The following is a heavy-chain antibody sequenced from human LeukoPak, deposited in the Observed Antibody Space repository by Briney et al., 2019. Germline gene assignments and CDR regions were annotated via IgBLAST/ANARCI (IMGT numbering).Heavy chain of an antibody. V-gene: IGHV4-39*01. CDR3: ARLTMVRGAEPRDFDY. D-gene: IGHD3-10*01. J-gene: IGHJ4*02. Sequence: SETLSLTCTVSGGSISSSSYYWGWIRQPPGKGLEWIGSIYYSGSTYYNPSLKSRVTISVDTSKNQFSLKLSSVTAADTAVYYCARLTMVRGAEPRDFDYWGQGTLVTVSS. CDR1: GGSISSSSYY. CDR2: IYYSGST.